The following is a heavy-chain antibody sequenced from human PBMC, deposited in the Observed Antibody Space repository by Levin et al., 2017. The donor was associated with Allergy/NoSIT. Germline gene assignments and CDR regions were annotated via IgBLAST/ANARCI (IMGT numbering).Heavy chain of an antibody. D-gene: IGHD3-16*01. V-gene: IGHV3-23*01. CDR2: ISGGGGTT. J-gene: IGHJ4*02. Sequence: GGSLRLSCAASGFTFSSYAMSWVRQAPGKGLEWVSTISGGGGTTYYADPVKGRFTSSRDNSKNTLYLQMNRLRAEDTAVYYCAKEQQITYWGQGTLVTVSA. CDR1: GFTFSSYA. CDR3: AKEQQITY.